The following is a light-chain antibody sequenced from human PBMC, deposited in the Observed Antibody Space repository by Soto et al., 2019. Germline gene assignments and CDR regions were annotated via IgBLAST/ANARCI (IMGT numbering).Light chain of an antibody. V-gene: IGKV1-5*03. Sequence: DIQMTQSPSTLSASVGDRVTITCRASQSISSWLAWYQQKPGKAPKLLIYKASSLQSGVPSRFSGSGSGTDFTLTISSLQPDDFATYYCQQYTTYSSFGGGTKVEIK. CDR2: KAS. CDR1: QSISSW. CDR3: QQYTTYSS. J-gene: IGKJ4*01.